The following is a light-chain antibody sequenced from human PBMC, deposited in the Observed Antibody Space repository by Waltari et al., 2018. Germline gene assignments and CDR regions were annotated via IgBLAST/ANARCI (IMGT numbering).Light chain of an antibody. CDR3: CSYAGSNTLI. J-gene: IGLJ2*01. Sequence: QSALTQPASVSGSPGQSITISCTGTSSDLGGYNYVSWYQQHSGKAPKLMIYDDSKRPSGVSNRVSGSKSGNTASLTISGLQAEDEADYYCCSYAGSNTLIFGGGTKLTVL. CDR1: SSDLGGYNY. V-gene: IGLV2-23*01. CDR2: DDS.